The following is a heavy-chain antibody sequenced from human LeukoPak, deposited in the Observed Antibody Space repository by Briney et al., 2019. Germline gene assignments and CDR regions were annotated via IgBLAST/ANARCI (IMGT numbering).Heavy chain of an antibody. V-gene: IGHV3-30*03. CDR1: GFTFSSYG. CDR3: ARPSLGYCSSTSCRISNRGGYYHGMDV. J-gene: IGHJ6*02. D-gene: IGHD2-2*01. Sequence: GGSLRLSCAASGFTFSSYGMPWVRQAPGKGLEWVAVISYDGSNKYYADSVKGRFTISRDNPKNTLYLQMNSLRAEDTAVYYCARPSLGYCSSTSCRISNRGGYYHGMDVWGQGTTVTVSS. CDR2: ISYDGSNK.